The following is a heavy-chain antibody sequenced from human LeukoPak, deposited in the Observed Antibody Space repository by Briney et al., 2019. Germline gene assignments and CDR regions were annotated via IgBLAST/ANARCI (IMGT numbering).Heavy chain of an antibody. V-gene: IGHV1-69*06. CDR3: TGNYYGSGSYADFDY. CDR1: GYTFSDYT. D-gene: IGHD3-10*01. CDR2: IIPIFGTA. J-gene: IGHJ4*02. Sequence: WASVKVSCKASGYTFSDYTLNWVRQAPGQGLEWMGGIIPIFGTANYAQKFQGRVAITADKSTSTAYMELSSLRSEDTAVYYCTGNYYGSGSYADFDYWGQGTLVTVSS.